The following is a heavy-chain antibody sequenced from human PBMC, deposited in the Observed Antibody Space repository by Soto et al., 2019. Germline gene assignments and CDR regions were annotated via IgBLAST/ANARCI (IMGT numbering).Heavy chain of an antibody. CDR2: IYYDGSA. D-gene: IGHD3-22*01. V-gene: IGHV4-59*01. J-gene: IGHJ4*02. CDR3: ARVFYYDSSGYTNAPSIDY. Sequence: SETLSLTCTVSGASISSYYWSWIRQPPGKGLEWIGYIYYDGSANYSPSLKSRVTISVDTSKTRFSLDLRSVTAADTAVYFCARVFYYDSSGYTNAPSIDYWGQGTLVTVPQ. CDR1: GASISSYY.